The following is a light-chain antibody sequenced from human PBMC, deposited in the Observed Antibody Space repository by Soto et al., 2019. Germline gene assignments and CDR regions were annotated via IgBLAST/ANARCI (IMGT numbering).Light chain of an antibody. Sequence: QSALTQSPSASGSPGQSVTISCTGTSSDVGGYNYVSWYQQYPGKAPKLMIYEVTKRPSGVPDRFSGSKSGNTASLTVSELQAEDEADYYCSSYAGSNNYVFGTGTKVTVL. CDR3: SSYAGSNNYV. CDR1: SSDVGGYNY. V-gene: IGLV2-8*01. CDR2: EVT. J-gene: IGLJ1*01.